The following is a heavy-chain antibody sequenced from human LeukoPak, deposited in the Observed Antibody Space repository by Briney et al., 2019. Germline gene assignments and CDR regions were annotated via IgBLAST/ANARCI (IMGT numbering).Heavy chain of an antibody. Sequence: SVKVSCKASGGTFSSYAISWVRQAPGQGLEWMVGIIPIFGTANYAQKFQGRVTITADESTSTAYRELSSRRSEDTAVYYWSRHPYYYDSSGYYGSFDIWRQGTMLTVS. CDR2: IIPIFGTA. D-gene: IGHD3-22*01. CDR3: SRHPYYYDSSGYYGSFDI. CDR1: GGTFSSYA. J-gene: IGHJ3*02. V-gene: IGHV1-69*13.